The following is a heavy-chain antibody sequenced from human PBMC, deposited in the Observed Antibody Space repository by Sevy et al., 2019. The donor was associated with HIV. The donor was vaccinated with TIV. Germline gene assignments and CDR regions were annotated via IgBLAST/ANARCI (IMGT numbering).Heavy chain of an antibody. CDR3: TRDLSGYSSGVGY. CDR1: GFTFRDYA. J-gene: IGHJ4*02. CDR2: IRSKAYGGKT. D-gene: IGHD6-19*01. V-gene: IGHV3-49*03. Sequence: GGSLRLSCTASGFTFRDYAMSWFRQAPGKGLEWVGFIRSKAYGGKTEYAASVKGRFTISRDDSKSIAYLQMNSLKTEDTAVYYCTRDLSGYSSGVGYWGQGTLVTVSS.